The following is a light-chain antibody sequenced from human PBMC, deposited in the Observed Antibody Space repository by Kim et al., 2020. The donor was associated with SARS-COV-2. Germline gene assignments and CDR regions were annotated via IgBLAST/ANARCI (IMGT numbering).Light chain of an antibody. Sequence: QSALTQPRSVSGSPGQSVTISCTGTSSNVAAYNYVSWYQQHPGKAPKLIIYGVTKRPSGVPDRFSGSKSGNTASLTISGLLAEDEADYYCCSYAGTSSRVFGTGTKVTVL. V-gene: IGLV2-11*01. J-gene: IGLJ1*01. CDR2: GVT. CDR1: SSNVAAYNY. CDR3: CSYAGTSSRV.